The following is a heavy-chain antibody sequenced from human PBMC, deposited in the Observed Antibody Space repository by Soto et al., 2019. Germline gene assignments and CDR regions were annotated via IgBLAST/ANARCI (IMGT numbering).Heavy chain of an antibody. CDR1: GFTFSSYG. J-gene: IGHJ4*02. CDR3: ARDRGRGGGEW. CDR2: IWYDGSNK. Sequence: QVQLVESGGGVVQPGRSLRLSCAASGFTFSSYGMHWVRQAPGKGLEWVAVIWYDGSNKYYADSVKGRFTISRDNSKNTLHLQMNSLRAEDTAVYYCARDRGRGGGEWWGQGTLVTVSS. D-gene: IGHD3-10*01. V-gene: IGHV3-33*01.